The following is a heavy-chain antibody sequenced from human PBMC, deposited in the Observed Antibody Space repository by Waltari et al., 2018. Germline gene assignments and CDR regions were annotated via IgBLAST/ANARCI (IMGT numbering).Heavy chain of an antibody. V-gene: IGHV1-69*05. J-gene: IGHJ4*02. CDR3: ARAMGPVSSSSWNPQLDY. D-gene: IGHD6-13*01. Sequence: QVQLVQSGAEVKKPGSSVKVYCKASGGTFSSYAISWVRRAPGQGLEWMGGIIPIFGTANYAQKVQGRVTITTDESTSTAYMELSSLRSEDTAVYYCARAMGPVSSSSWNPQLDYWGQGTLVTVSS. CDR1: GGTFSSYA. CDR2: IIPIFGTA.